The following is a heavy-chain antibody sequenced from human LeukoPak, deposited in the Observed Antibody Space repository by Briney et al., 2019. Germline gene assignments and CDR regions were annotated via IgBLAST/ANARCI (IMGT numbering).Heavy chain of an antibody. V-gene: IGHV1-2*02. Sequence: ASVKVSCKASGYAFTGYYMHWVRQAPGQGVEWMGWINPNSGGTNYAQKFQGRVTMTRDTSISTAYMELSRLRSDDTAVYYCARTSDYGYNYLNWFDPWGQGTLVTVSS. D-gene: IGHD5-24*01. CDR2: INPNSGGT. CDR1: GYAFTGYY. J-gene: IGHJ5*02. CDR3: ARTSDYGYNYLNWFDP.